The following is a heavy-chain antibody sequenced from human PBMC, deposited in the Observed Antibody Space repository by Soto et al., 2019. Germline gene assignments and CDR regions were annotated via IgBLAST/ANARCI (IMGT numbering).Heavy chain of an antibody. V-gene: IGHV3-15*05. J-gene: IGHJ5*01. CDR1: RFSLSDAL. Sequence: LRLSGAASRFSLSDALLTLLRQAPGKRLEWVGRIKSQGEGGTTEYGAPVKGRFTISRDESENTLHLQMNSLKIEDTAVYYCASFRSYSDSWGNGTLVTVS. CDR3: ASFRSYSDS. CDR2: IKSQGEGGTT. D-gene: IGHD1-26*01.